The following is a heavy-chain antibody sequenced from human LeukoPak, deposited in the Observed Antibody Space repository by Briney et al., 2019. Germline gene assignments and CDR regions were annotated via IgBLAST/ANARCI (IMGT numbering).Heavy chain of an antibody. Sequence: PGGSLRLSCAASGFTFDDYGMSWVRQVPGKGLEWVSGINWDGGSTGYADSVKGRFTISRDNAKNSLYLQMNSLRAEDTALYYCARGGLGSCSSTSCLSPFDYWGQGTLVTVSS. CDR2: INWDGGST. V-gene: IGHV3-20*04. J-gene: IGHJ4*02. D-gene: IGHD2-2*01. CDR3: ARGGLGSCSSTSCLSPFDY. CDR1: GFTFDDYG.